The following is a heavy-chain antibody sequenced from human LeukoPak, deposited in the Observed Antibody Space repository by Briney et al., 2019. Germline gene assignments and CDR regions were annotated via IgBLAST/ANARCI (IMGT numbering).Heavy chain of an antibody. CDR1: GGSISSSSYY. D-gene: IGHD2-15*01. J-gene: IGHJ4*02. CDR3: ASLGCSGGSCYSVDY. Sequence: PSETLSLTCTVSGGSISSSSYYWGWIRQPPGKGLEWIGSIYYSGSTYYNPSLKSRVTISVDTSKNQFSLKLSSVTAADTAVYYCASLGCSGGSCYSVDYWGQGTLVTVS. CDR2: IYYSGST. V-gene: IGHV4-39*01.